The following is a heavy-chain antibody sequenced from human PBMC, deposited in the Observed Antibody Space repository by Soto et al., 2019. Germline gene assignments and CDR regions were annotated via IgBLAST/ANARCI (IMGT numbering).Heavy chain of an antibody. J-gene: IGHJ4*02. Sequence: QVQLVESGGGVVQPGRSLRVSCAASGFTFSNYAMHWVRQAPGKGLEWVAVVSYEGSKQLYADSVEGRFTISRDSSKSTLYLHMDNLRDEDTAVYYCARDRVYYYDNSGYYNFDYWGQGTLVTVSS. CDR1: GFTFSNYA. CDR3: ARDRVYYYDNSGYYNFDY. D-gene: IGHD3-22*01. CDR2: VSYEGSKQ. V-gene: IGHV3-30-3*01.